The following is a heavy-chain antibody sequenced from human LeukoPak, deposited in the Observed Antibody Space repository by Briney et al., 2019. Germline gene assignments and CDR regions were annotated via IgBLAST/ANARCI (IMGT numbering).Heavy chain of an antibody. D-gene: IGHD3-3*01. CDR2: MNPNSGNT. CDR1: GYTFTSYD. CDR3: ARGNKGYPSYYDFWSGYYTAYYYGMDV. J-gene: IGHJ6*02. Sequence: ASVKVSCKASGYTFTSYDINWVRQATGQGLEWMGWMNPNSGNTGYAQKFQGRVTMTRNTSISTAYMELSSLRSEDTAVYYCARGNKGYPSYYDFWSGYYTAYYYGMDVWGQGTTVTVSS. V-gene: IGHV1-8*01.